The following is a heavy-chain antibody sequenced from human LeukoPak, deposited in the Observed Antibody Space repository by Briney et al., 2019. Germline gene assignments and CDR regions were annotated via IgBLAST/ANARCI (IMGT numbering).Heavy chain of an antibody. Sequence: ASVKVSCKDSGYSFRGYYMYGVRQAPGQGLEWMGWINPKSGGTNYAQNFQGRVTMTRDTSISTAYMDLSRLRSDDTAVYYCARVQLDRPSLGYYYYGMDVWGQGTTVTVSS. CDR3: ARVQLDRPSLGYYYYGMDV. V-gene: IGHV1-2*02. CDR2: INPKSGGT. D-gene: IGHD1-1*01. CDR1: GYSFRGYY. J-gene: IGHJ6*02.